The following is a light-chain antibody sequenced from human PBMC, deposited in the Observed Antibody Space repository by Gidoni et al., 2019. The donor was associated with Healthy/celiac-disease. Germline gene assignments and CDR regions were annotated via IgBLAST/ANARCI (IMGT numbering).Light chain of an antibody. Sequence: DIQMTQYPSSLSASVGDRVTITCRASQSISSYLNWYQQKPGKAPKLLIYAASSLQSGVPSRFSGSGSGTAFTLTISSLQPEDFATYYCQQSYSTPPTFGQGTKVEIK. V-gene: IGKV1-39*01. CDR1: QSISSY. CDR2: AAS. CDR3: QQSYSTPPT. J-gene: IGKJ1*01.